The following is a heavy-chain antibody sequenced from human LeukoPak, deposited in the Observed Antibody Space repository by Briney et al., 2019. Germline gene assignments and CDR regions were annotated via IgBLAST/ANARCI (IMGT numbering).Heavy chain of an antibody. CDR3: ASSQWEPLDH. Sequence: PGGSLRLSCAASGFTFSNYWMHWVRQAPGKGLVWVSRINSDGINTSYADSVKGRFTISRDNAKNTLNLQMNSLRAEDTAVYYCASSQWEPLDHWGQGTLVTVSS. CDR1: GFTFSNYW. D-gene: IGHD1-26*01. J-gene: IGHJ4*02. V-gene: IGHV3-74*01. CDR2: INSDGINT.